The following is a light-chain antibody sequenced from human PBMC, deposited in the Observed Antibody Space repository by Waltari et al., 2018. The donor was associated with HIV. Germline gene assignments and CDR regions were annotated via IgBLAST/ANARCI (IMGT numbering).Light chain of an antibody. CDR1: SSNIGIHL. J-gene: IGLJ1*01. CDR3: AAWDDSLSVYV. CDR2: RND. Sequence: QSVLTQSPSASGTPGQRVTTSCSGSSSNIGIHLVYWYQQVPGTAPKLVIHRNDQRPSGVPDRFSGSKSGTSASLAISGLRSEDEADYYCAAWDDSLSVYVFGIGTTVTVL. V-gene: IGLV1-47*01.